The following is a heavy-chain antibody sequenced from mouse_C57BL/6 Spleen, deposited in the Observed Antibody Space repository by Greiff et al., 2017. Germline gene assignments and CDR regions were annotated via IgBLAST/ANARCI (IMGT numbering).Heavy chain of an antibody. CDR1: GYTFTDYE. CDR3: TSPSIYYYGSSYGYFDV. J-gene: IGHJ1*03. V-gene: IGHV1-15*01. D-gene: IGHD1-1*01. Sequence: QVQLQQSGAELVRPGASVTLSCKASGYTFTDYEMHWVKQTPVHGLEWIGAIDPETGGTAYNQKFKGKAILTADKSSSTAYMELRSLTSEDSAVYYCTSPSIYYYGSSYGYFDVWGTGTTVTVSS. CDR2: IDPETGGT.